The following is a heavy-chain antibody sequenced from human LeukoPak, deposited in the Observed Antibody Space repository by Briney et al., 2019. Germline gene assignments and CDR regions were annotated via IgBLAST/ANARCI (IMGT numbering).Heavy chain of an antibody. D-gene: IGHD6-19*01. CDR1: GFTFTSYG. Sequence: GGSLRLSCAASGFTFTSYGMHWVRQAPGKGLEWVAFIRYDGSNIHYADSVKGRFSVSRDNSKLYLQMNSLGLEDMAVYYCANDLQQWLVSPYYYYMDVWGKGTTVTVSS. CDR2: IRYDGSNI. CDR3: ANDLQQWLVSPYYYYMDV. V-gene: IGHV3-30*02. J-gene: IGHJ6*03.